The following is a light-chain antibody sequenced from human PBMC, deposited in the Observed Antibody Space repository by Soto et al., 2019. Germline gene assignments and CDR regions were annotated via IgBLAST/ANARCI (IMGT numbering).Light chain of an antibody. CDR2: STT. J-gene: IGLJ3*02. CDR1: TGAVTSGFY. Sequence: QAVVTQEPSLTVSPGGTVPLTCASNTGAVTSGFYPNWFQQKPGQAPTALIYSTTYKHPWTPARFSGSLLGGKAALTLSGVQPEDEADYYCLLYCEGAWVFGGGTKLTVL. CDR3: LLYCEGAWV. V-gene: IGLV7-43*01.